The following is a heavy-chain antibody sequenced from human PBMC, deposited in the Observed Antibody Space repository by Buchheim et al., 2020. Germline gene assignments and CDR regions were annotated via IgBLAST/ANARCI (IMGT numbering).Heavy chain of an antibody. J-gene: IGHJ4*02. CDR1: GGSISSGSYY. D-gene: IGHD1-20*01. CDR2: IYTSGST. V-gene: IGHV4-61*02. CDR3: ARGGGITGTPFDY. Sequence: QVQLQESGPGLVKPSQTLSLTCTVSGGSISSGSYYWSWIRQPAGKGLEWIGRIYTSGSTNYNPSLKRRVTISVDTSKNQFSLKLSSVTAADTAVYYCARGGGITGTPFDYWGQGTL.